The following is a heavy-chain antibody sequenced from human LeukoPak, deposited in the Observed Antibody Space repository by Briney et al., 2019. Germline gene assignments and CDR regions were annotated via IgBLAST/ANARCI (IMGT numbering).Heavy chain of an antibody. J-gene: IGHJ6*03. Sequence: SETLSLTCTVSGVSISSYYWSWIRQPPGKGLEWIGYIYTSGSTNYNPSLKSRVTISVDTSKNQFSLKLSSVTAADTAVYYCARHPYYYYMDVWGKGTTVTVSS. V-gene: IGHV4-4*09. CDR3: ARHPYYYYMDV. CDR1: GVSISSYY. CDR2: IYTSGST.